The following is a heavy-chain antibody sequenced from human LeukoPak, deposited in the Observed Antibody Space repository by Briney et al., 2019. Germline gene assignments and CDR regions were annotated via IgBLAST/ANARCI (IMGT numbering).Heavy chain of an antibody. V-gene: IGHV3-33*01. Sequence: GGSLRLSCAASGFTFSSCGMHWVRQAPGKGLEWVAVIWYDGSNKYYADSVKGRFTISRDNSKNTLYLQMNSLRAEDTAVYYCARAHYDSSGYLFGYWGQGTLVTVSS. CDR2: IWYDGSNK. CDR1: GFTFSSCG. D-gene: IGHD3-22*01. CDR3: ARAHYDSSGYLFGY. J-gene: IGHJ4*02.